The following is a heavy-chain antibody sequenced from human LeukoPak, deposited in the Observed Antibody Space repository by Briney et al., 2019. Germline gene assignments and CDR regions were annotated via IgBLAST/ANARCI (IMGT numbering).Heavy chain of an antibody. CDR2: IYSDGGT. CDR3: ARDGGFGGPGGDNWFDS. D-gene: IGHD3-16*01. V-gene: IGHV3-66*02. CDR1: GFTVSAKY. Sequence: GGSLRLSCAASGFTVSAKYMSWVRQGPGKGLDWISSIYSDGGTNYADSVKGRFTISSDNSTNTLYLQMNSLRPEDTAVYYCARDGGFGGPGGDNWFDSWGQGALVTVSS. J-gene: IGHJ5*01.